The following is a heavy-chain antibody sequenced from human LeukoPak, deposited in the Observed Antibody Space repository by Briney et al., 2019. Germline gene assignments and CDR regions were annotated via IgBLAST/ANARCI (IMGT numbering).Heavy chain of an antibody. D-gene: IGHD6-19*01. J-gene: IGHJ5*01. V-gene: IGHV4-59*01. Sequence: PSETLSLTCIVSGDSISSYYWNWIRRPPGKGLEWIGYIYYSGGTKYNLSLKSRVTISLDRSKNQFSLKLSSVTAADTAVYYCALGQYSSGWYDSWGQGTPVTVSS. CDR3: ALGQYSSGWYDS. CDR1: GDSISSYY. CDR2: IYYSGGT.